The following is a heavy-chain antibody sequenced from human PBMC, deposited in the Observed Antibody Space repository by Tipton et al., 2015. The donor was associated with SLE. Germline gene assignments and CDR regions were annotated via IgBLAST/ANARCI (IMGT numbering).Heavy chain of an antibody. Sequence: TLSLTCAVYGGSFSGYYWSWIRQPPGKGLEWIGSIYYSGSTYYNPSLKSRVTISVDTSKNQFSLKLSSVTAADTAVYYCARPPTYCGGDCYSFFDYWGQGTLVTVSS. J-gene: IGHJ4*02. CDR2: IYYSGST. CDR3: ARPPTYCGGDCYSFFDY. CDR1: GGSFSGYY. V-gene: IGHV4-34*01. D-gene: IGHD2-21*02.